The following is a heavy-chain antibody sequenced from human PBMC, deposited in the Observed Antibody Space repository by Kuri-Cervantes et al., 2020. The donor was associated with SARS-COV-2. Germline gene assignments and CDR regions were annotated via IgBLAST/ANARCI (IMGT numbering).Heavy chain of an antibody. J-gene: IGHJ6*03. D-gene: IGHD1-14*01. V-gene: IGHV3-23*01. CDR3: ARSGVSAATGYYCYYMDV. Sequence: GGSLRLSCAASGFTFSSYAMSWVRQAPGKGLEWVSAISGSGGSTYYADSVKGRFTISRDNSKNTLYLQMNSLRAEDTAVYYCARSGVSAATGYYCYYMDVWGKGTTVTVSS. CDR2: ISGSGGST. CDR1: GFTFSSYA.